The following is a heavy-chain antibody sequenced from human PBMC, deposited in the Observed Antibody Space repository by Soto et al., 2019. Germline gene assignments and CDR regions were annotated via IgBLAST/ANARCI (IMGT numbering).Heavy chain of an antibody. CDR2: LYYGRSA. Sequence: SETLSLTCTVSGGSISGYYWSWIRQPPGKGLESIGYLYYGRSANYNPSLKSRVTSSVDTSTNQCSLTLSSMTAADTAVYYCALRSMAVVPEYWGKGTLVTVSS. CDR3: ALRSMAVVPEY. CDR1: GGSISGYY. V-gene: IGHV4-59*01. D-gene: IGHD3-22*01. J-gene: IGHJ4*02.